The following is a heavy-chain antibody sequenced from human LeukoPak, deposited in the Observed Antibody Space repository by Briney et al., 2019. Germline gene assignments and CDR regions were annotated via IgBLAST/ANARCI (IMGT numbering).Heavy chain of an antibody. J-gene: IGHJ4*02. CDR3: ARSHSSGWFYFDY. CDR1: GFTFSSYS. D-gene: IGHD6-19*01. Sequence: GGSLRLSCAASGFTFSSYSMNWVRQAPGKGLEWVSSISSSSSYIYYADSVKGRFTISRDNAKTSLYLQMNSLRAEDTAVYYCARSHSSGWFYFDYWGQGTLVTVS. V-gene: IGHV3-21*01. CDR2: ISSSSSYI.